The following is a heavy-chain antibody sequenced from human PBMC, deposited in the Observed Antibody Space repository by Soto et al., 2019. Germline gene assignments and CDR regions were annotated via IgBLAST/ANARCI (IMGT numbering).Heavy chain of an antibody. CDR3: AGAGSIAVATRRLMHV. Sequence: QVQLQESGPGLLKPSETLSLTCTVSGGSIRSYCWTWIRQPPGEGLEWIGCMCNSGGTNYNPSLKRRVTISVDTQLNQFSMQLSSVPVAETAVSYCAGAGSIAVATRRLMHVWSKGTTATVSS. CDR1: GGSIRSYC. J-gene: IGHJ6*03. D-gene: IGHD6-13*01. CDR2: MCNSGGT. V-gene: IGHV4-59*08.